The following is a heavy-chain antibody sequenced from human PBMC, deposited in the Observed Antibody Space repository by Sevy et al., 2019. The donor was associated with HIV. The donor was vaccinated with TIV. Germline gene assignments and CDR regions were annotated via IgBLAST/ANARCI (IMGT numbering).Heavy chain of an antibody. D-gene: IGHD6-6*01. J-gene: IGHJ5*02. CDR3: ARDIRGIAARPGNWFDP. Sequence: SETLSLTCTVSGGSISSYCWSWIRQPAGKGLEWIGRIYTSGSTNYNPSLKSRVTMSVDTSKNQFSLKLSSVTAADTAVYYCARDIRGIAARPGNWFDPWGQGTLVTVSS. CDR1: GGSISSYC. CDR2: IYTSGST. V-gene: IGHV4-4*07.